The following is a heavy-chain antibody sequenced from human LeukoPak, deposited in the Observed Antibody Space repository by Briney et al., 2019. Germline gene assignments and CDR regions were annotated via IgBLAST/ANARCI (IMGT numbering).Heavy chain of an antibody. V-gene: IGHV3-74*01. Sequence: GGSLRLSCAASGFTFSSYWMHWVRQAPGKGLVWVSRIKSDGSTRYADSVKGRFTVSSDNAKNTVSLQMNSLRAEDTGVYYCARAPSEIGGYYPEYFRHWGQGTLVIVSP. CDR2: IKSDGST. CDR1: GFTFSSYW. J-gene: IGHJ1*01. CDR3: ARAPSEIGGYYPEYFRH. D-gene: IGHD3-22*01.